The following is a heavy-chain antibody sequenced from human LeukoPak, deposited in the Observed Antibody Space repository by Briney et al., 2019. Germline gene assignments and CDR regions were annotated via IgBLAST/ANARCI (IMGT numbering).Heavy chain of an antibody. CDR1: GGSISSSSYY. J-gene: IGHJ4*02. D-gene: IGHD4-23*01. CDR2: IYYSGST. CDR3: ARKDYGGKEQFDY. V-gene: IGHV4-39*01. Sequence: SETLSLTCTVSGGSISSSSYYWGWIRQPPGKGLEWIGSIYYSGSTYYNPSLKSRVTISVDTSKNQFSLQLSSVTAADTAVYYCARKDYGGKEQFDYWGQGTLVTVSS.